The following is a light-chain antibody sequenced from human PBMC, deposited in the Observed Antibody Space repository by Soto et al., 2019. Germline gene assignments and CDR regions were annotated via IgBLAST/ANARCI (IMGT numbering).Light chain of an antibody. V-gene: IGKV3-11*01. J-gene: IGKJ1*01. CDR1: LSVSSY. Sequence: EIVLTQSPAPLSLSPGERATLSCRSSLSVSSYLAWYHHNPGPAPRPIIYDASNRATGIPARFSGSGSGTDFTLTISSLEPEDVAVYYCQHRSNWPWTLGQGTKVDIK. CDR3: QHRSNWPWT. CDR2: DAS.